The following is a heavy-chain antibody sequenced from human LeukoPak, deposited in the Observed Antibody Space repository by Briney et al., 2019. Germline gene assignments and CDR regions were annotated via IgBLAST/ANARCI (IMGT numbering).Heavy chain of an antibody. CDR3: ARDLSRDVDTAMVT. CDR2: ISSSGSTI. J-gene: IGHJ4*02. Sequence: GGSLRLSCAASGFTFSSYEMNWVRQAPGKGLEWVSYISSSGSTIYYADSVKGRFTISRDNAKNSLYLQMNSLRAEDTAVYYCARDLSRDVDTAMVTGGQGTLVTVSS. CDR1: GFTFSSYE. V-gene: IGHV3-48*03. D-gene: IGHD5-18*01.